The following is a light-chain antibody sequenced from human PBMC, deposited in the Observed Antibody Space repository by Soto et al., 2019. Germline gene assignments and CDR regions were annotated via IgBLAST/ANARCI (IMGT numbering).Light chain of an antibody. CDR2: NVS. V-gene: IGLV2-14*01. Sequence: QSALTQPASVSGSPGQSITISCTGTSSDVGGYNYVSWYQQHPGKAPKLMIYNVSNRPSGVSNRFSGSKSGNTASLTISGXXAXDEGHYYCSSFTSTNTVLFGGGTKLTVL. CDR3: SSFTSTNTVL. J-gene: IGLJ2*01. CDR1: SSDVGGYNY.